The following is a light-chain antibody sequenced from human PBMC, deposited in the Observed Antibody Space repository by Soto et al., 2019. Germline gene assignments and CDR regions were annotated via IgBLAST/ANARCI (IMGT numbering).Light chain of an antibody. CDR2: GAS. CDR3: QQYNNWPPLT. CDR1: QSANSN. J-gene: IGKJ4*01. Sequence: EIMMTQSPATLSVSPGERVTLSCRASQSANSNLAWYQQKPGQPPRLLIYGASTRATGIPARFSGSGSGTEFTLTISSLQSEDFAVYFCQQYNNWPPLTFGGGTKVEFK. V-gene: IGKV3-15*01.